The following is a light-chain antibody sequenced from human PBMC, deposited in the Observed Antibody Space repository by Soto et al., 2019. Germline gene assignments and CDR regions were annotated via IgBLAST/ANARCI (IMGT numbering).Light chain of an antibody. J-gene: IGKJ1*01. CDR2: GES. V-gene: IGKV3-15*01. CDR3: QHFHNWPRT. Sequence: TQSPFTRSLSPGERATLSCMASQSVSSSYLAWYQQKPGQAPSLLIYGESTRADGIPARFSGSGSGTEFTLTITSLQSEDFAVYYCQHFHNWPRTFGQGTKVDIK. CDR1: QSVSSSY.